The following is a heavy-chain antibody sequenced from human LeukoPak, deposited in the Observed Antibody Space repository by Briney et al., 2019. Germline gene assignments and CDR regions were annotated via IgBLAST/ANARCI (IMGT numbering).Heavy chain of an antibody. V-gene: IGHV3-11*01. CDR1: GFTFSDYY. D-gene: IGHD3-10*01. Sequence: SGGSLRLSCAASGFTFSDYYMSWIRQAPGKGLEWVSYISSSGSTIYYADSVKGRFTISRDNAKNSLYLQMNSLRAEDTAVYYCARDGSGKYGSGSYGYYGMDVWGQGTTVTVSS. CDR3: ARDGSGKYGSGSYGYYGMDV. CDR2: ISSSGSTI. J-gene: IGHJ6*02.